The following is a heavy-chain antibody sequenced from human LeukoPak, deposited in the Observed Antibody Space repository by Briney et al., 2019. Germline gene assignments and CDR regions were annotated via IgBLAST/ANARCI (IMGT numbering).Heavy chain of an antibody. J-gene: IGHJ4*02. V-gene: IGHV3-48*04. CDR2: ISSSGSTI. Sequence: PGGSLRLSCAASGFTFSSYWMSWVRQAPGKGLEWVSYISSSGSTIYYADSVKGRFTISRDNAKNSLYLQMNSLRAEDTAVYYCARDARQQLVERFDYWGQGTLVTVSS. CDR3: ARDARQQLVERFDY. D-gene: IGHD6-13*01. CDR1: GFTFSSYW.